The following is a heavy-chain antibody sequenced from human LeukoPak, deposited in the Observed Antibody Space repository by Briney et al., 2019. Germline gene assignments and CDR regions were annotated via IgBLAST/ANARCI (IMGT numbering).Heavy chain of an antibody. CDR3: ARGGLDFDWQYYFDY. CDR2: IIPIFGTA. V-gene: IGHV1-69*05. Sequence: ASVKVSCKASGGTFSSYAISWVRQAPGQGLEWMGGIIPIFGTANYAQKFQGRVTITRDTSASTAYMELSSLRSEDMAVYYCARGGLDFDWQYYFDYWGQGTLVTVSS. J-gene: IGHJ4*02. D-gene: IGHD3-9*01. CDR1: GGTFSSYA.